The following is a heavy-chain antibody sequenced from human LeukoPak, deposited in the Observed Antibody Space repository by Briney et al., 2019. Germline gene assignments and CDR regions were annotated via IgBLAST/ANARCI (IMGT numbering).Heavy chain of an antibody. J-gene: IGHJ6*02. D-gene: IGHD3-16*01. Sequence: ASVKVSCKGSGYTFTSYEINWVRQATGQEVEWMGWMNPNSGNTGYAQKLQGRLTMTRETSISTAYMELSSLRSEDTAVYYGARGINGMDVWAQGTTVTVSS. CDR1: GYTFTSYE. CDR3: ARGINGMDV. V-gene: IGHV1-8*01. CDR2: MNPNSGNT.